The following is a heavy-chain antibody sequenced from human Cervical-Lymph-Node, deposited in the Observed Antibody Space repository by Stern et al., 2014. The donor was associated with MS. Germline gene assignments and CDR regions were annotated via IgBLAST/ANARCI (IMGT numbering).Heavy chain of an antibody. CDR3: AKGPQYFYDSFDYFES. J-gene: IGHJ4*02. Sequence: EVQLVESGGGLVQPGGSLRLSCAASGFTFSAFAMGWVRQVPGKGLEWVASTAGSGGTTYYGDALKGRFTMSRDNSKNTLYLHMNSLRADDTAIYFCAKGPQYFYDSFDYFESWGQGTPVTVSS. CDR1: GFTFSAFA. V-gene: IGHV3-23*04. CDR2: TAGSGGTT. D-gene: IGHD3-22*01.